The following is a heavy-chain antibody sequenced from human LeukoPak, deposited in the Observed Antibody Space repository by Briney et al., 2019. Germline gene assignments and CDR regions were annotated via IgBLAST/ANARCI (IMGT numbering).Heavy chain of an antibody. J-gene: IGHJ4*02. CDR1: GXTFRTYW. V-gene: IGHV3-74*01. CDR2: INGDGSST. D-gene: IGHD4-17*01. CDR3: ARASTTVPNLLDN. Sequence: GGSLRLSCLASGXTFRTYWMHWVRQAPGKGLLWVSRINGDGSSTNYADSVKGRFTISRDNAKNTLYLQMNSLRAEDTAVYYCARASTTVPNLLDNWGQGTLVTVSS.